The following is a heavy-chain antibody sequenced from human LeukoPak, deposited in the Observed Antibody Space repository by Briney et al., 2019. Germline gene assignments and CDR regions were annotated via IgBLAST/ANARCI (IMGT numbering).Heavy chain of an antibody. V-gene: IGHV3-23*01. D-gene: IGHD3-22*01. CDR1: GFTFSSYA. CDR2: ISGSGGST. Sequence: GGSLRLSCAASGFTFSSYAMSWVRQAPGKGLEWVSAISGSGGSTYYADSVKGRFTISGDNSKNTLYLQMNSLRAEDTAVYYCAKGDVYTYDSSGYYPLFDYWGQGTLVTVSS. CDR3: AKGDVYTYDSSGYYPLFDY. J-gene: IGHJ4*02.